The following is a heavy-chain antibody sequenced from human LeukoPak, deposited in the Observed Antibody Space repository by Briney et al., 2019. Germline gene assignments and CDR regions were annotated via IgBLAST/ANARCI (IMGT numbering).Heavy chain of an antibody. CDR3: ARVEDGYTYYYGMDV. D-gene: IGHD5-24*01. Sequence: GGSLRLSCAASRFTFSSYAMHWVRQAPGKGLEWVAVISYDGSNKYYADSVKGRFTISRDNSKNTLYLQMNSLRAEDTAVYYCARVEDGYTYYYGMDVWGQGTTVTVSS. CDR2: ISYDGSNK. CDR1: RFTFSSYA. J-gene: IGHJ6*02. V-gene: IGHV3-30*04.